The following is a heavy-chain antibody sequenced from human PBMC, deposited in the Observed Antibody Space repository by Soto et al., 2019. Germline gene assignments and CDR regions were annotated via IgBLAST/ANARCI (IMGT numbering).Heavy chain of an antibody. Sequence: QLQLQESGSGLVKPSQTLSLTCAVSGGYISSGGYSWSWIRQPPGKGLEWIGYIYHSGSTYYNPSLKSRVTISVDRSKNQFSLKLSSVTAADTAVYYCARAMTTVTTIDYWGQGTLVTVSS. CDR1: GGYISSGGYS. J-gene: IGHJ4*02. D-gene: IGHD4-17*01. CDR2: IYHSGST. CDR3: ARAMTTVTTIDY. V-gene: IGHV4-30-2*01.